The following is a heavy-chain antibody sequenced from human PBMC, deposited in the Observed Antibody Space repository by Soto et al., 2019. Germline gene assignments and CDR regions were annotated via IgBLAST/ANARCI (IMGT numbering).Heavy chain of an antibody. CDR2: ISSSGSTI. V-gene: IGHV3-48*03. Sequence: GGSLRLSCAASGFTFSSYEMNWVRQAPGKGLEWVSYISSSGSTIYYADSVKGRFTISRDNAQNSLYLQMNSLRAEDTAVYYCARDHGGAYDYWGQGTLVTVSS. CDR1: GFTFSSYE. CDR3: ARDHGGAYDY. D-gene: IGHD3-16*01. J-gene: IGHJ4*02.